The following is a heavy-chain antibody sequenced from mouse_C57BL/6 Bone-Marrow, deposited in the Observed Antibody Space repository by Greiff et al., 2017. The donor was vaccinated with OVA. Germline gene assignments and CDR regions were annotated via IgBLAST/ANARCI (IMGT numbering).Heavy chain of an antibody. CDR3: ARRGTGDY. CDR1: GFTFSSYG. Sequence: EVKLVESGGDLVKPGGSLKLSCAASGFTFSSYGMSWVSQTPDKRLEWVATISSGGSYTYYPDSVKGRFTISRDNAKTTLYRLMSSLKSEDTAMYYCARRGTGDYWGQGTTLTVSS. D-gene: IGHD2-14*01. J-gene: IGHJ2*01. V-gene: IGHV5-6*02. CDR2: ISSGGSYT.